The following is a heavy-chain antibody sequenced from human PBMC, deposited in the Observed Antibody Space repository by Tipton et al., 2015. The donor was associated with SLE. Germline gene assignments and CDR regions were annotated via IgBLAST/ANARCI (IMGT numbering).Heavy chain of an antibody. Sequence: SLRLSCAASGFTFSTSAMHWVRQAPGKGLEWVAGIWYDGSNKFYADSVKGRFTISRDNSKNTVSLQMNSLRGEDTALYYCVLRPDNEGVGRGYWGQGILVTVSS. CDR1: GFTFSTSA. V-gene: IGHV3-33*03. D-gene: IGHD1-26*01. CDR3: VLRPDNEGVGRGY. CDR2: IWYDGSNK. J-gene: IGHJ4*02.